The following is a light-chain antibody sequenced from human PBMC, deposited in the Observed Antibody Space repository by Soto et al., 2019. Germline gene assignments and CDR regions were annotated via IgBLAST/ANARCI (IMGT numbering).Light chain of an antibody. J-gene: IGLJ1*01. V-gene: IGLV1-40*01. CDR3: SSYTSSSTL. CDR2: EVS. CDR1: SSNIGAGYD. Sequence: LTPPPSVSGAPGQRVTISCTGRSSNIGAGYDVHWYQQLPGTAPKLLMIYEVSNRPSGVSSRFSGSKSGNTASLTISGLQAEDEADYYCSSYTSSSTLFGTGTKVTVL.